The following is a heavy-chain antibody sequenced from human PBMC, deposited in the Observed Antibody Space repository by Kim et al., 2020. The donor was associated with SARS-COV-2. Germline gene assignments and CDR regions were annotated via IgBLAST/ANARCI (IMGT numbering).Heavy chain of an antibody. V-gene: IGHV3-23*01. J-gene: IGHJ3*02. Sequence: DSVKGRFTISRDNSKNTLYLQMNSLRAEDTAVYYCAKVVLDTATPYAFDIWGQGTMVTVSS. CDR3: AKVVLDTATPYAFDI. D-gene: IGHD5-18*01.